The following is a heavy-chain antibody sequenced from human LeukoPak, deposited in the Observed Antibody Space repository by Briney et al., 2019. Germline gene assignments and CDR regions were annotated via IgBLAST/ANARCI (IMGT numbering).Heavy chain of an antibody. CDR1: GFTFSSYA. Sequence: GGSLRLSCAASGFTFSSYAMTWVRQAPGMGLEWVSTITGSGTGTYYADSVKGRFTISRDNSKNTLYLQMNSLRAEDTAVYYCAKHFSSSSWYFFDSWGRGTLVTVSS. D-gene: IGHD6-13*01. CDR2: ITGSGTGT. CDR3: AKHFSSSSWYFFDS. V-gene: IGHV3-23*01. J-gene: IGHJ4*02.